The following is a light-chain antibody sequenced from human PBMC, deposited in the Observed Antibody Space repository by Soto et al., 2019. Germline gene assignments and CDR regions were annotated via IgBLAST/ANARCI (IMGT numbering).Light chain of an antibody. CDR1: QSVSSN. V-gene: IGKV3-15*01. CDR3: QQYNVWPLT. CDR2: VAS. J-gene: IGKJ4*01. Sequence: EIVMTQSPATLSVSPGERATLSCRASQSVSSNLAWYQQKPGQTPKLLIYVASTRATVIPARFSGSGSVTEFTLTISSLQSEDFAVYYCQQYNVWPLTFGGGTKVEFK.